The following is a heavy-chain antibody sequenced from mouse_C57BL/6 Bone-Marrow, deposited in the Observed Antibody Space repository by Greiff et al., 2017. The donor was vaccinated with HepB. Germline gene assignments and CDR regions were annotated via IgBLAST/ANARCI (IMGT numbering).Heavy chain of an antibody. V-gene: IGHV1-74*01. CDR1: GYTFTSYW. CDR2: IHPSDSDT. J-gene: IGHJ4*01. CDR3: AIGGYCGSRGGDYAMDC. Sequence: QVQLQQPGAELVKPGASVKVSCKASGYTFTSYWMHWVKQRPGQGLEWIGRIHPSDSDTNYNQKFKGKATLTVDKSSSTAYMQLSSLTSEDSAVYDCAIGGYCGSRGGDYAMDCWGQGTSVTVSS. D-gene: IGHD1-1*01.